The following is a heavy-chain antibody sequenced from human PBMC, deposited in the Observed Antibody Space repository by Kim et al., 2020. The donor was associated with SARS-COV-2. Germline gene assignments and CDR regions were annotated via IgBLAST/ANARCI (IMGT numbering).Heavy chain of an antibody. D-gene: IGHD6-13*01. V-gene: IGHV3-7*01. J-gene: IGHJ5*02. Sequence: GGSLRLSCAASGFTFSSYWMSWVRQAPGKGLEWVANIKQDGSEKYYVDSVKGRFTISRDNAKNSLYLQMNSLRAEDTAVYYCARVPSSSLPNWFDPWGQGTLVTVSS. CDR1: GFTFSSYW. CDR3: ARVPSSSLPNWFDP. CDR2: IKQDGSEK.